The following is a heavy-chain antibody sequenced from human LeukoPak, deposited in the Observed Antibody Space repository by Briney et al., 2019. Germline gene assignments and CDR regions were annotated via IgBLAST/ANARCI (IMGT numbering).Heavy chain of an antibody. CDR2: ISGSGGST. V-gene: IGHV3-23*01. D-gene: IGHD2-2*01. CDR1: GFTFSSYG. J-gene: IGHJ3*02. CDR3: ARGYCSSTSCYFAFDI. Sequence: GGSLRLSCAASGFTFSSYGMSWVRQAPGKGLEWVSAISGSGGSTYYADSVKGRFTISRDNAKNSLYLQMNSLRAEDTAVYYCARGYCSSTSCYFAFDIWGQGTMVTVSS.